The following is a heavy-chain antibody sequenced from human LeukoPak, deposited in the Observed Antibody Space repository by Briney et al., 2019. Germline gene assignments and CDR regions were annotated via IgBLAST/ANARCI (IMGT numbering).Heavy chain of an antibody. CDR3: ATDRDNSDWQKRFDS. CDR1: GFTFSTYW. J-gene: IGHJ4*02. Sequence: GGSLRLSCAASGFTFSTYWMNWYRQAPGKGLEWVGNINQDASEINYVDSVRGRFTISRGNAKNSLHLQMDSLRAEDTAVYYCATDRDNSDWQKRFDSWGQGTLVTVSS. D-gene: IGHD2-21*02. V-gene: IGHV3-7*01. CDR2: INQDASEI.